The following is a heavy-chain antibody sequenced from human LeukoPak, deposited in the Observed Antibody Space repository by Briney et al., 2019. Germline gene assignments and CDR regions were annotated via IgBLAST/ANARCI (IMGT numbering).Heavy chain of an antibody. D-gene: IGHD3-16*01. J-gene: IGHJ2*01. CDR3: ARGAKRYFDL. CDR1: GGSISSSSYY. V-gene: IGHV4-39*01. CDR2: IYYSGST. Sequence: NASQTLSLTCTVSGGSISSSSYYWGWIRQPPGKGLEWIGSIYYSGSTYYNPSLKSRVTISVDTSKNQFSLKLSSVTAADTAVYYCARGAKRYFDLWGRGTLVTVSS.